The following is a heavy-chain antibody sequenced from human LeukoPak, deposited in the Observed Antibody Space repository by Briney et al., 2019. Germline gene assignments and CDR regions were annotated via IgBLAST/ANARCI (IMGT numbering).Heavy chain of an antibody. V-gene: IGHV3-23*01. CDR2: IGGSGDGT. CDR1: GFTFSSYA. Sequence: GGSLRLSCAASGFTFSSYAMSWVRQAPGKGLEWVSTIGGSGDGTYYAGSVKGRLTISRDNSKNTLDLQMNSLRAEDTAVYYCAKAYSGSLDAFDIWGQGTMVTVSS. CDR3: AKAYSGSLDAFDI. J-gene: IGHJ3*02. D-gene: IGHD1-26*01.